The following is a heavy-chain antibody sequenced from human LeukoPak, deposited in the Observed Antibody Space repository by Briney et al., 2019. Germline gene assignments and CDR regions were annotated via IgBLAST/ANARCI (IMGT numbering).Heavy chain of an antibody. V-gene: IGHV3-48*04. CDR2: ISSSSSTI. Sequence: GGSLRLSCAASGFIFSSYSMNWVRQAPGKGLEWVSYISSSSSTIYYTDSVKGRFTISRDNAKNSLSLQMNSLRAEDTAVYYCARVGTAMVTIVAPYYMDVWGKGTTVTVSS. CDR1: GFIFSSYS. D-gene: IGHD5-18*01. J-gene: IGHJ6*03. CDR3: ARVGTAMVTIVAPYYMDV.